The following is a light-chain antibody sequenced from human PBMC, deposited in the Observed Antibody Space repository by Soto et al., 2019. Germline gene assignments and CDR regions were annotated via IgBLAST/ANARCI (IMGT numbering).Light chain of an antibody. V-gene: IGKV3-20*01. CDR2: GAS. Sequence: EIVLTQSPGTLSLSPGERATLSCRASQSVSSSYLAWYQQKPGQAPRLLIYGASSRATGIPDRFSGSGSGTYFPLTISRLEPEDFAVYYCQQYVSSPTFGQGTKVEIK. CDR3: QQYVSSPT. J-gene: IGKJ1*01. CDR1: QSVSSSY.